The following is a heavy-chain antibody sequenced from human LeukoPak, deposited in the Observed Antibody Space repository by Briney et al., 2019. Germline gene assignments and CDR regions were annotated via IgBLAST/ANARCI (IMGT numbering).Heavy chain of an antibody. CDR1: GFTFSSYS. Sequence: GGSLRLSCAASGFTFSSYSMNWVRQAPGKGLEWVSYISSSSSTIYYADSVKGRFTISRDNAKNSLYLQMNSLRAEDTAVYYCARVDDYVWGSYRPFDYWGQGTLVTVSS. CDR2: ISSSSSTI. D-gene: IGHD3-16*02. CDR3: ARVDDYVWGSYRPFDY. J-gene: IGHJ4*02. V-gene: IGHV3-48*01.